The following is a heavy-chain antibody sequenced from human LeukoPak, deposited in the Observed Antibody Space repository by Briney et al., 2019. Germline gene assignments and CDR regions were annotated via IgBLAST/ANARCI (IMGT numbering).Heavy chain of an antibody. J-gene: IGHJ4*02. CDR2: IKEDGSEK. Sequence: GGSLRLSCAASGSTFSSYWMSWVRQAPGKGLEWVANIKEDGSEKYYVDSVKGRFTISRDNAKNSVYLQMNSLRAEDTAVYYCAREGDYYCSGGSCYDYWGQGTLVTVSS. CDR1: GSTFSSYW. D-gene: IGHD2-15*01. CDR3: AREGDYYCSGGSCYDY. V-gene: IGHV3-7*01.